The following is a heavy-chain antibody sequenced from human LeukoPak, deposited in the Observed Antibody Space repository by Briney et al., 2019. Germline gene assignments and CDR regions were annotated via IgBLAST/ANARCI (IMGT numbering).Heavy chain of an antibody. D-gene: IGHD3-10*01. V-gene: IGHV1-8*01. CDR1: GYTFTSYD. CDR2: MNPNSGNT. Sequence: GASVKVSCKASGYTFTSYDINWVRQAPGQGLEWMGWMNPNSGNTGYAQKFQGRVTMTRNTSISTAYMELSSLRSEDTAVYYCARELYYYGSGPFDPWGQGTLVTVSS. CDR3: ARELYYYGSGPFDP. J-gene: IGHJ5*02.